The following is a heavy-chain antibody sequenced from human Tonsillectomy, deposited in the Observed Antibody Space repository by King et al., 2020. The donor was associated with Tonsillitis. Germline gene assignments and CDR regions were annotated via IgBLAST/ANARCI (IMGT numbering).Heavy chain of an antibody. CDR1: GFTFGDDA. D-gene: IGHD3-16*01. Sequence: VQLVESGGGLVQPGRSLRLSCAASGFTFGDDAMHWVRQPPGKGLEWVSGISCDSGKIAYVDSVKGRFTISRDTAKNALYLQMNSLRPEDTALYYCAKGLGWGDYFESWGQGTLVTVSS. CDR2: ISCDSGKI. J-gene: IGHJ4*02. V-gene: IGHV3-9*01. CDR3: AKGLGWGDYFES.